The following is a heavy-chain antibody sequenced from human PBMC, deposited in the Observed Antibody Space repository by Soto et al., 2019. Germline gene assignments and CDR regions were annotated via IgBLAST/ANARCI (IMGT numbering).Heavy chain of an antibody. CDR2: IDYDGTTT. V-gene: IGHV3-74*01. J-gene: IGHJ1*01. CDR3: TRGPRASSGGTGAY. D-gene: IGHD2-2*01. CDR1: GFSFDSYW. Sequence: EVQLVESGGGLVQPGGSLRLSCEASGFSFDSYWMHWVRQAPGQGPMWVSRIDYDGTTTNYADSVKGRFTISRDNAKSTLYLQMNSLRPEDTAVYYCTRGPRASSGGTGAYWGKGTLVTVSS.